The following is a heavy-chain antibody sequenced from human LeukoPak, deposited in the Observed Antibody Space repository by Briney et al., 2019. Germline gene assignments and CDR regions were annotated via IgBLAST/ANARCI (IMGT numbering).Heavy chain of an antibody. CDR3: TTDLWFGEFGLDV. V-gene: IGHV3-15*01. Sequence: GGSLRLSCAACGFTFSNAWKSWVRQARGKGPEWVGRIKCKTDGGPRDYVARVKGRFTISRDDSKNTLYVQMNSLKTEDCAVYYCTTDLWFGEFGLDVWGQGTTVIVSS. J-gene: IGHJ6*02. CDR1: GFTFSNAW. D-gene: IGHD3-10*01. CDR2: IKCKTDGGPR.